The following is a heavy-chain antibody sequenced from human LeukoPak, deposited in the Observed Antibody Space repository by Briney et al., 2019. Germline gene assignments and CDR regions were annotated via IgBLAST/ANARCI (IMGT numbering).Heavy chain of an antibody. V-gene: IGHV1-2*04. J-gene: IGHJ3*02. CDR2: INPNSGGT. D-gene: IGHD3-10*01. CDR3: ARDTDPHYYGSGSYNAFDI. Sequence: SVKVSCKASGYTFTGYYMHWVRQAPGQGLEWMGWINPNSGGTNYAQKFQGWVTMTRDTSISTAYMEPSRLRSDDTAVYYRARDTDPHYYGSGSYNAFDIWGQGTMVTVSS. CDR1: GYTFTGYY.